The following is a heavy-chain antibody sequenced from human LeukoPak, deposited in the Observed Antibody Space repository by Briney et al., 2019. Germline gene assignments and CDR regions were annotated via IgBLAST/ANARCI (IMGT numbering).Heavy chain of an antibody. V-gene: IGHV3-23*01. CDR1: GFTFSSNA. CDR2: ISGGGGGT. J-gene: IGHJ6*02. Sequence: GGSLRLSCAASGFTFSSNAMTWVRQAPGKGLEWVSAISGGGGGTFYADSEKGRFTISRDNSKNTLYLQMNSLSAEDTAVYYCAKDLGGKPYYYYGMDVWGQGTTVTVSS. CDR3: AKDLGGKPYYYYGMDV.